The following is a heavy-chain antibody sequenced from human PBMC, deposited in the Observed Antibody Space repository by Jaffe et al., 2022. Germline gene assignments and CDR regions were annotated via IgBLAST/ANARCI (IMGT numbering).Heavy chain of an antibody. Sequence: QVQLVESGGGVVQPGGSLRLSCAASGFTFSSYGMHWVRQAPGKGLEWVAFIRYDGSNKYYADSVKGRFTISRDNSKNTLYLQMNSLRAEDTAVYYCAKDTMNFLEWLLYRHIYQGLDYWGQGTLVTVSS. CDR3: AKDTMNFLEWLLYRHIYQGLDY. D-gene: IGHD3-3*01. CDR2: IRYDGSNK. J-gene: IGHJ4*02. V-gene: IGHV3-30*02. CDR1: GFTFSSYG.